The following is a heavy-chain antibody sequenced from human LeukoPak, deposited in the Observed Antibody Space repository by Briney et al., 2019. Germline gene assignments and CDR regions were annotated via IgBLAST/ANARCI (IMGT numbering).Heavy chain of an antibody. CDR3: ARGGYSSSWFSVDAFDI. CDR2: INPSGGST. Sequence: ASVKVSCKASGYTFTSYYMHWVRQAPGQGLEWMGIINPSGGSTSYAQKFQGRVTMTRDMSTSTVYMELSSLRSEDTAVYYCARGGYSSSWFSVDAFDIWGQGTMVTVSS. J-gene: IGHJ3*02. CDR1: GYTFTSYY. V-gene: IGHV1-46*01. D-gene: IGHD6-13*01.